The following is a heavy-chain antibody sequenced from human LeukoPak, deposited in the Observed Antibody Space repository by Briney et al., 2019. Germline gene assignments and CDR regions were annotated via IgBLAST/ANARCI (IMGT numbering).Heavy chain of an antibody. CDR2: IYYSGDT. CDR3: VRQYPYYDFWSGYYFDF. CDR1: GGSIRSSSYY. J-gene: IGHJ4*02. D-gene: IGHD3-3*01. V-gene: IGHV4-39*01. Sequence: SETLSLTCTVSGGSIRSSSYYWGWIRQPPGKGLEWIGSIYYSGDTSCNPSLKSRVTISVDTSKNQFSLKLSSVTAADTAVYYCVRQYPYYDFWSGYYFDFWGQGTLVTVSS.